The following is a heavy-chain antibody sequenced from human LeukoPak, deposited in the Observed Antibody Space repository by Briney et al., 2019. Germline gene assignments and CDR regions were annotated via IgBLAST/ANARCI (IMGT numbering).Heavy chain of an antibody. CDR1: GFTFSSYA. Sequence: GGSLRLSCAASGFTFSSYAMHWVRQAPGKGLEWVAVISHDGSNKYYADSVKGRFTISRDNSKNTLYLQMNSLRAEDTAVYYCARGQGRDGYNWFDYWGQGTLVTVSS. D-gene: IGHD5-24*01. CDR3: ARGQGRDGYNWFDY. CDR2: ISHDGSNK. V-gene: IGHV3-30-3*01. J-gene: IGHJ4*02.